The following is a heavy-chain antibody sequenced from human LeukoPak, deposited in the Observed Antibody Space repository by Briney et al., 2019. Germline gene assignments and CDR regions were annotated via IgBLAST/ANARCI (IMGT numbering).Heavy chain of an antibody. CDR2: IYHSGST. Sequence: SQTLSLTCAVSGGSISSGGYSWSWIRQPPGKGLEWIGYIYHSGSTYYNPSLKSRVTISVDRSKNQFSLKLSSVTAADTAVYYCARVATTVTTWVFDYWSQGTLVTVSS. J-gene: IGHJ4*02. CDR1: GGSISSGGYS. V-gene: IGHV4-30-2*01. CDR3: ARVATTVTTWVFDY. D-gene: IGHD4-17*01.